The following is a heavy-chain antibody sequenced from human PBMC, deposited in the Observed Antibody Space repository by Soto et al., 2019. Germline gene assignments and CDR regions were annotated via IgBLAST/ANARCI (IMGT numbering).Heavy chain of an antibody. D-gene: IGHD6-19*01. CDR2: INHSGNT. Sequence: QVQLQQWGAGLLKPSETLSLTCAVYGDSFSGYYWCWIRQSPGKGLEWVGEINHSGNTNYNPSLKRRVSISIDTSKNQFSLNLTSVTAADTALYYCARSSSGWYKGSFDYWGQGTLVTVSS. V-gene: IGHV4-34*02. CDR3: ARSSSGWYKGSFDY. CDR1: GDSFSGYY. J-gene: IGHJ4*02.